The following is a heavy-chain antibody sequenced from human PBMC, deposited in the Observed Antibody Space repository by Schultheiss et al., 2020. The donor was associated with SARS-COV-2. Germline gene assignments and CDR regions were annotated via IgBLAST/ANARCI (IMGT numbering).Heavy chain of an antibody. CDR1: GFTFSSYA. Sequence: GGSLRLSCAASGFTFSSYAMSWVRQAPGKGLEWVSAISGSGGSTYYADSVKGRFTISRENAKNTLYLQMNSLRAEDTAVYYCARAEHAGTSGDYWGQGTLVTVSS. J-gene: IGHJ4*02. CDR3: ARAEHAGTSGDY. CDR2: ISGSGGST. D-gene: IGHD6-13*01. V-gene: IGHV3-23*01.